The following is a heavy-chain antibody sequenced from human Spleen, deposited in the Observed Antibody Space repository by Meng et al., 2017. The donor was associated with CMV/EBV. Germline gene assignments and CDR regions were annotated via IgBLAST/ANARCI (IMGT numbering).Heavy chain of an antibody. J-gene: IGHJ4*02. CDR2: ISGRSTYI. V-gene: IGHV3-21*01. D-gene: IGHD5-18*01. Sequence: GESLKISCAASGFTFSPYSMNWVRQAPGKGLEWVSSISGRSTYINYADSVKGRFTISRDNAKNSLYLQMNSLRAEDTAVYYCAREFSSGYLYFDHWGQGSLVTVSS. CDR1: GFTFSPYS. CDR3: AREFSSGYLYFDH.